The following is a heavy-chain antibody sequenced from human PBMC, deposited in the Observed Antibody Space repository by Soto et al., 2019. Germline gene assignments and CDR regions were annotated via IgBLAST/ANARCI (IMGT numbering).Heavy chain of an antibody. V-gene: IGHV1-69*02. D-gene: IGHD6-25*01. J-gene: IGHJ5*02. Sequence: QVQLVQSGAEVKKPGSSVKVSCKASGDTFSSYTISWVRQAPGQGLEWMGRIIPILGIGNHAQKFQGRVTITADKSTSTACMELSSLRSEDTAVYYCARGNQQRLALYNWFDPWGQGPLVTVSS. CDR1: GDTFSSYT. CDR3: ARGNQQRLALYNWFDP. CDR2: IIPILGIG.